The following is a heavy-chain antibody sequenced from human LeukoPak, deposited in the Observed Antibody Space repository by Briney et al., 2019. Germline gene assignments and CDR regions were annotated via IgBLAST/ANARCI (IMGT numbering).Heavy chain of an antibody. CDR2: IYYSGST. D-gene: IGHD5-18*01. V-gene: IGHV4-31*03. Sequence: SQTLSLTCTVSGGSISSGGYYWRWIRQHPGKGLEWIGYIYYSGSTYYNPSLKSRVTISVDTSKNQFSLKLSSVTAADTAVYYCARGISYGYYFDYWGQGTLVTVSS. CDR3: ARGISYGYYFDY. J-gene: IGHJ4*02. CDR1: GGSISSGGYY.